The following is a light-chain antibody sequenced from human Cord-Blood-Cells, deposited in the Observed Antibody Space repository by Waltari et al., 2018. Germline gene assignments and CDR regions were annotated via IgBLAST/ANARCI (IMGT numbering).Light chain of an antibody. CDR2: GAS. CDR3: QQYGSSPYT. Sequence: DIVLTQSPGTLSLSPGERATPSCRASQSVSSSYLAWYQQKPGQAPRLLIDGASSRATGIPDRFSGSGSGTDFTLTISRLEPEDFAVYYCQQYGSSPYTFGQGTKLEIK. J-gene: IGKJ2*01. CDR1: QSVSSSY. V-gene: IGKV3-20*01.